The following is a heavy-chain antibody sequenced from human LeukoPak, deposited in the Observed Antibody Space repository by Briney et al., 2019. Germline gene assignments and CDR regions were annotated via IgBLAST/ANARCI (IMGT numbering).Heavy chain of an antibody. Sequence: ASVKVSCKASGYTFTSYDINWVRQATGQGLEWMGWMNPNSGNTGYAQKFQGRVTMTRNTSISTPYMELSSLRSEDTAVYYCARYSIAVYEGDWFDPWGQGTLVTVSS. CDR1: GYTFTSYD. CDR3: ARYSIAVYEGDWFDP. J-gene: IGHJ5*02. D-gene: IGHD6-19*01. V-gene: IGHV1-8*01. CDR2: MNPNSGNT.